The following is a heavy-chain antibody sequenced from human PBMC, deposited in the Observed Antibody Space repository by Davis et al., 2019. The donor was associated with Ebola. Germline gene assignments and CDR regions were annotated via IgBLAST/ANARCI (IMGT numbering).Heavy chain of an antibody. J-gene: IGHJ4*02. Sequence: ASVKVSCKASGYTFTGYYMHWVRQAPGQGLEWMGWINPNSGGTNYAQKFQGRVTMTRDTSISTAYMELSRLRSDDTAVYYCAREGRTSSGWYYFDYWGQGTLVTVSS. D-gene: IGHD6-19*01. V-gene: IGHV1-2*02. CDR1: GYTFTGYY. CDR3: AREGRTSSGWYYFDY. CDR2: INPNSGGT.